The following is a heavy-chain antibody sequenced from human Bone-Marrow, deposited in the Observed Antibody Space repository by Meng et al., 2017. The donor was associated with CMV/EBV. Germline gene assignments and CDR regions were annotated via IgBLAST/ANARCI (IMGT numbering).Heavy chain of an antibody. D-gene: IGHD2/OR15-2a*01. CDR2: IHYDGRNK. J-gene: IGHJ6*02. CDR3: ARLSAGEVLSQYGMDV. V-gene: IGHV3-30*02. Sequence: GESLKISCAASGFAFSYYGMHWVRQAPGKGLEWVAFIHYDGRNKYYAESVKGRFTISRDNSKNTLYLQMNSLRAEDTAMYYCARLSAGEVLSQYGMDVWGQGTTVTVSS. CDR1: GFAFSYYG.